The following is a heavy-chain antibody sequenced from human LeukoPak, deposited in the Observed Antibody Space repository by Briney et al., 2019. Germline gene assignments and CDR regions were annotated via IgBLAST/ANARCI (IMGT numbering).Heavy chain of an antibody. J-gene: IGHJ4*02. CDR3: ARAGPENLNWRYYIDF. Sequence: SETLSLTCTVSGGSISSYYWSWIRQPAGKGLEWIGRIYTSGSTNYHPSLKSRVTISLDKSNNQFSLRLSSVTAADTAVYYCARAGPENLNWRYYIDFWGQGILVTVSS. CDR2: IYTSGST. D-gene: IGHD1-1*01. V-gene: IGHV4-4*07. CDR1: GGSISSYY.